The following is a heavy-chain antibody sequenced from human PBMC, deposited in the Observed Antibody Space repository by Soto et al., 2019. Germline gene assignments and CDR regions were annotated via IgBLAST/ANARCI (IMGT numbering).Heavy chain of an antibody. J-gene: IGHJ4*02. D-gene: IGHD6-19*01. CDR3: AKDLGSSGWYYFDY. Sequence: GGSLRFSCAASGFTFSSYAMSWVRQAPGKGLEWVSAISGSGGSTYYADSVKGRFTISRDNSKNTLYLQMNSLRAEDTAVYYCAKDLGSSGWYYFDYWGQGTLVTVSS. CDR2: ISGSGGST. V-gene: IGHV3-23*01. CDR1: GFTFSSYA.